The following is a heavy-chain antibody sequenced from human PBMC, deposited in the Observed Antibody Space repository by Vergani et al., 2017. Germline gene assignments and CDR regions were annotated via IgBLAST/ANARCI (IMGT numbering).Heavy chain of an antibody. V-gene: IGHV3-23*04. D-gene: IGHD2-2*01. J-gene: IGHJ4*02. Sequence: VQLVESGGGVVQPGTSLRLSCVVSGFALNRHAMSWVRQAPGKGLEWVSAISGSGGSTYYADSVKGRFTISRDNSKNTLYLQMNSLRAEDTAVYYCAKPVPAAIYFDYWGQGTLVTVSS. CDR3: AKPVPAAIYFDY. CDR2: ISGSGGST. CDR1: GFALNRHA.